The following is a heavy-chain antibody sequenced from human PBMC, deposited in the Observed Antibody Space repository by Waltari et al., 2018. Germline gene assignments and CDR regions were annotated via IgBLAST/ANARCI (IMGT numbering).Heavy chain of an antibody. CDR1: GFTFSSYG. Sequence: QVQLVESGGGVVQPGRSLRLSCTASGFTFSSYGMHWVRQAPGKGLEWVAFISYYGSNKYYADSVKGRFTISRDNSKNTLYLQMNSLRAEDTAVYYCAKDFYAGYSSSWYGGSFDYWGQGTLVTVSS. CDR3: AKDFYAGYSSSWYGGSFDY. D-gene: IGHD6-13*01. J-gene: IGHJ4*02. V-gene: IGHV3-30*18. CDR2: ISYYGSNK.